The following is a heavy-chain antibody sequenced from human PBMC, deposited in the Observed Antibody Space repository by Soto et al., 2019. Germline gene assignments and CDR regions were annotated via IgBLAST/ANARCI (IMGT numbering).Heavy chain of an antibody. J-gene: IGHJ4*02. CDR2: IYYSGST. CDR3: ARGFKFGDYAVDY. Sequence: SEPLSLTCTVSGGSISSYYWSWIRQPPGKGLEWIGCIYYSGSTNYNPSLKSRVTISVDTSKNQFSLKLSSVTAADTAVYYCARGFKFGDYAVDYWGQGTLVTVSS. D-gene: IGHD4-17*01. CDR1: GGSISSYY. V-gene: IGHV4-59*01.